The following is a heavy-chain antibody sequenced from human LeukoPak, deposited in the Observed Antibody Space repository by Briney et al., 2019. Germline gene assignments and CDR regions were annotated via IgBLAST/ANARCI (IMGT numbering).Heavy chain of an antibody. J-gene: IGHJ4*02. CDR2: IKQDGSEK. V-gene: IGHV3-7*01. CDR1: GFTFSSYW. Sequence: GGSLRLSCAASGFTFSSYWMSWVCQAPGKGLEWVANIKQDGSEKYYVDSVKGRFTISRDNAKNSLYLQMNSLRAEDTAVYYCARRRYSGSSQHFDYWGQGTLVTVSS. CDR3: ARRRYSGSSQHFDY. D-gene: IGHD1-26*01.